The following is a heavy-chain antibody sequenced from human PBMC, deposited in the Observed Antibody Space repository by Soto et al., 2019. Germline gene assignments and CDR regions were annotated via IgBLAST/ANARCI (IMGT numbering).Heavy chain of an antibody. J-gene: IGHJ4*02. CDR2: INHSGIT. CDR1: GASFSGYY. D-gene: IGHD6-19*01. V-gene: IGHV4-34*01. Sequence: ETLSVSCAVYGASFSGYYWSWIRQPPGKGLEWLGEINHSGITDYNPSLKSRITISIDTSKKQFYLKLNSVTAADTAVYYCAIGPRMWLAGGGYWGQGTKVTV. CDR3: AIGPRMWLAGGGY.